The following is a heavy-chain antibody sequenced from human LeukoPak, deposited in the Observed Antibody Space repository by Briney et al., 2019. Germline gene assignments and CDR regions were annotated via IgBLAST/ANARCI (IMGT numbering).Heavy chain of an antibody. J-gene: IGHJ3*02. D-gene: IGHD6-19*01. CDR2: IYTSGST. CDR1: SGSISSGSYY. Sequence: PSETLSLTCTVSSGSISSGSYYWSWIRQPAGKGLEWIGRIYTSGSTNYNPSLKSRVTISVDTSKNQFSLKLSSVTAADTAVYYCARAGPIAVAGHDAFDIWGQGTMATVSS. CDR3: ARAGPIAVAGHDAFDI. V-gene: IGHV4-61*02.